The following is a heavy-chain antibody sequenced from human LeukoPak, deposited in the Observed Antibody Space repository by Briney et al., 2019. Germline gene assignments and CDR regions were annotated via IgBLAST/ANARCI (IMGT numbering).Heavy chain of an antibody. CDR2: INHSGST. V-gene: IGHV4-34*01. D-gene: IGHD1-26*01. Sequence: PSETLSLTCAVYGGSFSGYYWSWIRQPPGKGLEWMGEINHSGSTNYNPSLKSRVTISVDTSKNQFSLKLSSVTAADTAVYYCARGLGSGSYVYYFDYWGQGTLVTVSS. J-gene: IGHJ4*02. CDR3: ARGLGSGSYVYYFDY. CDR1: GGSFSGYY.